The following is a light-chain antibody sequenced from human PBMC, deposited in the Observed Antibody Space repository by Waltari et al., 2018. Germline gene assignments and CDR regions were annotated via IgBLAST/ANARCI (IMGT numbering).Light chain of an antibody. CDR1: SSDVGGYNY. CDR3: CSYAGSSTHVL. V-gene: IGLV2-23*02. Sequence: QSALTQPASVSGSPGQSITISCTGTSSDVGGYNYVSWYQQYPDKAPKLMIHDVSKRPSGVSNRFSGSKSGNTASLTISGLQAEDEADYYCCSYAGSSTHVLFGGGTKLTVL. CDR2: DVS. J-gene: IGLJ2*01.